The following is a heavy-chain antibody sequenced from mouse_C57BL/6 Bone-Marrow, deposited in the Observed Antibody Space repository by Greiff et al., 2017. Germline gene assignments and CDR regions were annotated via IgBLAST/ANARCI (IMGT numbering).Heavy chain of an antibody. V-gene: IGHV1-39*01. CDR3: ARRYDYGYYAMDD. CDR2: INPNYGTT. CDR1: GYSFTDYD. D-gene: IGHD2-4*01. Sequence: EVQLQQSGPGLVKPGASVKLSCTASGYSFTDYDMNWVHQSPGKSLEWIGVINPNYGTTSYAQKVKGKSTLTVDQSTSTAYMQINSLTSEDSAVYYCARRYDYGYYAMDDWGQGTSVTVSA. J-gene: IGHJ4*01.